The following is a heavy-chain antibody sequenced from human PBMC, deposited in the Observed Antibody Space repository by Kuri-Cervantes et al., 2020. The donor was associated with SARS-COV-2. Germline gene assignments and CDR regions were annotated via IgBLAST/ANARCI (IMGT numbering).Heavy chain of an antibody. Sequence: GESLKISCAASGFTFSSYWMNWVRQAPGKGLEWVANIKQDESEKFYVDSVKGRFTVSRDNAKNSLYLQMNSLRAEDTAVYYCARAEVEMATITLYYYYGMDVWGQGTTVTVSS. V-gene: IGHV3-7*01. CDR3: ARAEVEMATITLYYYYGMDV. J-gene: IGHJ6*02. CDR2: IKQDESEK. D-gene: IGHD5-24*01. CDR1: GFTFSSYW.